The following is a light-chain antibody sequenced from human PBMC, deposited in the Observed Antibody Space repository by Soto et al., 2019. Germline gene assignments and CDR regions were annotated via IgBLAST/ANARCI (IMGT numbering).Light chain of an antibody. CDR3: QSCDSSLSGSGV. CDR2: GNS. Sequence: QSVLTQPPSVSGAPGQRVTISCTGNSSNIGADHDVHWYQHLPGTAPKLLIYGNSNRPSGVPDRFSGSKSGTSASLAITGLQAEDEADYYCQSCDSSLSGSGVFGTGTKLTVL. CDR1: SSNIGADHD. J-gene: IGLJ1*01. V-gene: IGLV1-40*01.